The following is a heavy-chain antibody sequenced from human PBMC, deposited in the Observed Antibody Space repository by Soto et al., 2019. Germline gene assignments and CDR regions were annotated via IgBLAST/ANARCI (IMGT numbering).Heavy chain of an antibody. J-gene: IGHJ4*02. CDR3: ARDPGVTEYSSSEPFDY. CDR2: INPSGGST. V-gene: IGHV1-46*03. CDR1: VYTFTSYY. Sequence: ASVKVSCKASVYTFTSYYMHWVRQAPGQGLEWMGIINPSGGSTSYAQKFQGRVTMTRDTSTSTVYMELSSLRSEDTAVYYCARDPGVTEYSSSEPFDYWGQGTLVTVSS. D-gene: IGHD6-6*01.